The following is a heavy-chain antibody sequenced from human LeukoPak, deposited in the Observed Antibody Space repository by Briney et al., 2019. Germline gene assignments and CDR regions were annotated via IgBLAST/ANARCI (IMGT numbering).Heavy chain of an antibody. CDR1: GFTFSSYG. V-gene: IGHV3-30*18. D-gene: IGHD3-22*01. CDR2: ISYDGSNK. CDR3: ANGDYYYDSSGHDY. Sequence: QPGGSLRLSCAASGFTFSSYGMHWVRQAPGKGLEWVAVISYDGSNKYYADSVKGRFTISRDNSKNTLYLQMNSLRAEDTAVYYCANGDYYYDSSGHDYWGQGTLATVSS. J-gene: IGHJ4*02.